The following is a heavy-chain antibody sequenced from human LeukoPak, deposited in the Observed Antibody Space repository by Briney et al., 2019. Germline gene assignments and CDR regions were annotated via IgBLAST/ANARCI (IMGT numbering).Heavy chain of an antibody. CDR2: IRSSGGTI. V-gene: IGHV3-48*03. CDR1: GFTFSSYG. Sequence: PGGSLRLSCAASGFTFSSYGMNWVRQAPGKGLEWVSYIRSSGGTIYYADSVKGRLTISRDNAKNSLYLQMNSLRAEDTAVYYCAKDGWFGELLAYYFDYWGQGTLVTVSS. D-gene: IGHD3-10*01. CDR3: AKDGWFGELLAYYFDY. J-gene: IGHJ4*02.